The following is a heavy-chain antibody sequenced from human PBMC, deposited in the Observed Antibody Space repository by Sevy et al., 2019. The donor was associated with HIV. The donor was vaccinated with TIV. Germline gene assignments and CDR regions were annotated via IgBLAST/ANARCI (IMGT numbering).Heavy chain of an antibody. D-gene: IGHD3-16*02. V-gene: IGHV3-21*01. CDR1: GFTFSSYT. J-gene: IGHJ4*02. Sequence: GGSLRLSCAVSGFTFSSYTMNWVRQAPGKGLEWVSSISSSSSYIYYADSVKGRLTISGDNAKNSLYMKMNSLRAEDTAVYYCAREEEDYVWGTSRDLTFFDYWGQGTLVTVSS. CDR3: AREEEDYVWGTSRDLTFFDY. CDR2: ISSSSSYI.